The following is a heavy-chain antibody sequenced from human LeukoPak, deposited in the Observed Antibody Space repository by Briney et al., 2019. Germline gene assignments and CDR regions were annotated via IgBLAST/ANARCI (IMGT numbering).Heavy chain of an antibody. CDR2: INHSGST. Sequence: PSETLSLTCTVSGGSISSSSYYWGWIRQPPGKGLEWIGEINHSGSTNYNPSLKSRVTISVDTSKNQFSLKLSSVTAADTAVYYCARGVQAAAGTYYFDYWGQGTLVTVSS. D-gene: IGHD6-13*01. CDR1: GGSISSSSYY. J-gene: IGHJ4*02. V-gene: IGHV4-39*07. CDR3: ARGVQAAAGTYYFDY.